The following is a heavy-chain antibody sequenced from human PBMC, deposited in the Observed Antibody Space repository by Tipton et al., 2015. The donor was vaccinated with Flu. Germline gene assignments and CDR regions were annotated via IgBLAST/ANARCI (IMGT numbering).Heavy chain of an antibody. D-gene: IGHD2-21*01. CDR1: GGSLSSYY. CDR2: MYTSGST. Sequence: LRLSCTVSGGSLSSYYWSWIRQPAGKGLEWIGRMYTSGSTNYNPSLKSRLTMSVDASKQQFSLKLSSMTAADTAVYFCARARLSVTDSREHFDFWGQGALVTVSS. V-gene: IGHV4-4*07. J-gene: IGHJ4*02. CDR3: ARARLSVTDSREHFDF.